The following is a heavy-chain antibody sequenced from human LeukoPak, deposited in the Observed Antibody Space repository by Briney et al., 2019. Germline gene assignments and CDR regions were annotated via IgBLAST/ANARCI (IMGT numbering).Heavy chain of an antibody. CDR3: ARDRRITMVRGVSGARRNDY. Sequence: SETLSLTCAVYGGPFSGYYWSWIRQPPGKGLGWIGVINHSGSTNYNPSLKSRVTISVDTSKNQFSLKLSSVTAADTAVYYCARDRRITMVRGVSGARRNDYWGQGTLVTVSS. D-gene: IGHD3-10*01. CDR2: INHSGST. CDR1: GGPFSGYY. V-gene: IGHV4-34*01. J-gene: IGHJ4*02.